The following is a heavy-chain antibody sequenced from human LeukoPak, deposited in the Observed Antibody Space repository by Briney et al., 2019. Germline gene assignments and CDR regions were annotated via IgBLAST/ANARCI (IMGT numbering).Heavy chain of an antibody. J-gene: IGHJ5*02. CDR2: IRVYNGNT. V-gene: IGHV1-18*01. D-gene: IGHD6-13*01. CDR1: GYTFTTYG. Sequence: GASVTVSFTASGYTFTTYGINWGGRAPGKGRGGMGWIRVYNGNTDYAQKLQGRVTMTTDTSTSTAYMELRSLRSDDTAVYYCARVDSDIAAAGTGPYNWFDPWGQGTLVTVSS. CDR3: ARVDSDIAAAGTGPYNWFDP.